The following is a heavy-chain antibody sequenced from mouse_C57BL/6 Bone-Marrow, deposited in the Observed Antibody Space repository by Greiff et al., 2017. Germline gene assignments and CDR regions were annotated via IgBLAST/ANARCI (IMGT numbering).Heavy chain of an antibody. CDR1: GFTFSSYA. J-gene: IGHJ4*01. V-gene: IGHV5-9-1*02. Sequence: EVKLVESGEGLVKPGGSLKLSCAASGFTFSSYAMSWVRQTPEKRLEWVAYISSGGDYIYYADTVKGRFTISRDNARNTLYLQMSSLKSEDTAMYYCTRDYYGSSMDYWGQGTSVTVSS. D-gene: IGHD1-1*01. CDR3: TRDYYGSSMDY. CDR2: ISSGGDYI.